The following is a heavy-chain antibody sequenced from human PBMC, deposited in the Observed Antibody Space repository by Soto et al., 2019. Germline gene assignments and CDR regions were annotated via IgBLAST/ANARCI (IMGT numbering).Heavy chain of an antibody. Sequence: ETLSLTCVDSGGSISSNNWRCRVHQPPVKRLEWIGEIYHSGSTNYNPSLKSRVTISVDKSKNQFSLKLSSVTAADTAVYYCAREEGRYTSPYYYYGMDPWGQGITVTVSS. CDR2: IYHSGST. D-gene: IGHD5-18*01. CDR1: GGSISSNNW. CDR3: AREEGRYTSPYYYYGMDP. J-gene: IGHJ6*02. V-gene: IGHV4-4*02.